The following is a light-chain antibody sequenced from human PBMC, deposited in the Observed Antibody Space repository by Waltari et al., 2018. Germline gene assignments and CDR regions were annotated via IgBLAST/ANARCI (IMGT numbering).Light chain of an antibody. CDR3: YSTDSSGSHGV. CDR1: ALPKKN. CDR2: EDS. Sequence: SYELTQPPSVSVSPGQTARITCSGDALPKKNSCWYQQKSGQAPVLVIYEDSKRPSEIPERFSGSSSGTMATLTISGAQVEDEADYYCYSTDSSGSHGVFGGGTLLTVL. J-gene: IGLJ7*01. V-gene: IGLV3-10*01.